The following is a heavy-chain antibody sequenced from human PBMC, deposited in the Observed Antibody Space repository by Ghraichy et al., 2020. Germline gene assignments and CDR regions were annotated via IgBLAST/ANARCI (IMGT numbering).Heavy chain of an antibody. CDR2: IYYSGNT. Sequence: SETLSLTCTVSGGSISGYYWSWIRQPPGKGMEWIGYIYYSGNTNYNPSLKSRVTISVDTSKNEFSLKLSSVTTADTAVYYCARNVAAPKVNWFDPWGQGNLVTVSS. CDR1: GGSISGYY. V-gene: IGHV4-59*01. CDR3: ARNVAAPKVNWFDP. J-gene: IGHJ5*02. D-gene: IGHD6-6*01.